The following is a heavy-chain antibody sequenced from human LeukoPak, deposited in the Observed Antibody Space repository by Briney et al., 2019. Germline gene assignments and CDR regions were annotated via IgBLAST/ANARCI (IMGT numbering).Heavy chain of an antibody. CDR1: GGSISSYC. J-gene: IGHJ3*02. D-gene: IGHD3-22*01. V-gene: IGHV4-4*07. Sequence: SETLSLTCTVSGGSISSYCWSWIRQPAGKGLEWIGRIYTSGSTNYNPSLKSRVTMSVDTSKNQFSLKLSSVTAADTAVYYCARGDDYYDSSGYNSAFDIWGQGTMVTVSS. CDR3: ARGDDYYDSSGYNSAFDI. CDR2: IYTSGST.